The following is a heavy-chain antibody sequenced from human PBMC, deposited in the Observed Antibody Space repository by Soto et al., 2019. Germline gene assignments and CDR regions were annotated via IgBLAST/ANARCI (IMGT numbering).Heavy chain of an antibody. CDR1: GGTFSSYA. CDR3: AGDNDVTHYDFWTSYYRYYYGMDV. Sequence: SVKVSCKASGGTFSSYAISWVRQAPGQGLEWMGGMIPIFGTANYAQKFQGRVTITADKSTSTAYMELSSLRSEDTAVYYCAGDNDVTHYDFWTSYYRYYYGMDVWGQGSTVTVSS. D-gene: IGHD3-3*01. V-gene: IGHV1-69*06. J-gene: IGHJ6*02. CDR2: MIPIFGTA.